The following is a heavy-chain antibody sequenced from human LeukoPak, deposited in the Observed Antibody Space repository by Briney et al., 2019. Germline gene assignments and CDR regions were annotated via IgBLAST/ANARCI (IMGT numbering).Heavy chain of an antibody. V-gene: IGHV4-59*08. Sequence: PSETLSLTCTVSGASISSNFWSWIRQSPGKELEWIAYINNNGRINYNPSLKSRVTISADTSKNQFSLNVRSVTAADTAVYYCARGAGWYDYWGQGTQVTVFS. CDR2: INNNGRI. CDR3: ARGAGWYDY. D-gene: IGHD6-19*01. J-gene: IGHJ4*02. CDR1: GASISSNF.